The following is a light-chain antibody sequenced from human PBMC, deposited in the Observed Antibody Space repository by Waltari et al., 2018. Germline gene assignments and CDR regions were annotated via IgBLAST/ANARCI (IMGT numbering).Light chain of an antibody. Sequence: QSVLPQPPSVSRAPGQRVTLSCTGSSTKIGAGFDVPWYQQLPETAPKLLIFGNNKRPSGVPDRFAASKSGTSASLAITGLQAGDEADYYCQSYDSSLFVVFGGGTKLTVL. CDR3: QSYDSSLFVV. CDR1: STKIGAGFD. CDR2: GNN. J-gene: IGLJ2*01. V-gene: IGLV1-40*01.